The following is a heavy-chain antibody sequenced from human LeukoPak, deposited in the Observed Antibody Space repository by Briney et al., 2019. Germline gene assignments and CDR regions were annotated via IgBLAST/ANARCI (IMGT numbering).Heavy chain of an antibody. D-gene: IGHD6-19*01. J-gene: IGHJ6*03. CDR3: ARSSGPWYYYYYMDV. CDR2: INHSGST. V-gene: IGHV4-34*01. CDR1: GGSFSGYY. Sequence: SETLSLTCAVYGGSFSGYYWSWIRQPPGKRLEWIGEINHSGSTNYNPSLKSRGTISVDTYKNQFSLKLSSVTAADTAVYYCARSSGPWYYYYYMDVWGKGTTVTVSS.